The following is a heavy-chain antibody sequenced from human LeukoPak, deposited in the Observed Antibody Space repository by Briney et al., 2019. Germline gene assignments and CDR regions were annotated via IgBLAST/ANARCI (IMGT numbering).Heavy chain of an antibody. J-gene: IGHJ4*02. CDR1: GGSISSGSYY. D-gene: IGHD2-2*03. Sequence: SETLSLTCTVSGGSISSGSYYWSWIRQPAGKGLEWIGRIYTSGSTNYNPSLKSRVTISVDTSKNQFSLKLRSVTAADTAVYYCARDGGYCSSTNCYDYWGQGTLVTVSS. CDR3: ARDGGYCSSTNCYDY. CDR2: IYTSGST. V-gene: IGHV4-61*02.